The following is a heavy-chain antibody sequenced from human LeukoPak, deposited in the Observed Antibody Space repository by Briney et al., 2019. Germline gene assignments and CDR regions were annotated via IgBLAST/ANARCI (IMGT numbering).Heavy chain of an antibody. CDR2: TFYRSQWYN. CDR1: GDSVSSDSAA. J-gene: IGHJ4*02. Sequence: SQTLSLTCAISGDSVSSDSAAWNWIRQSPSRGLEWLGRTFYRSQWYNDYALSVKSRITINPDTSKNHFSLHLNSVTPEDTAVYYCARGRSSSWPLDYFDYWGQGTLVTVSS. D-gene: IGHD6-13*01. CDR3: ARGRSSSWPLDYFDY. V-gene: IGHV6-1*01.